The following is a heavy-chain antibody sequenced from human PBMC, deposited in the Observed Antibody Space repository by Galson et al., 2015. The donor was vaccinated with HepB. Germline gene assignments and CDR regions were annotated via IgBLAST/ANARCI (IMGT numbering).Heavy chain of an antibody. CDR2: ISSNGGST. CDR3: VVHSDIVATIVDY. D-gene: IGHD5-12*01. Sequence: SLRLSCAASGFTFSSYAMHWVRQAPGKGLEYVSAISSNGGSTYYADSVKGRFTISRDNSKNTLYLQMSSLRAEDTAVYYCVVHSDIVATIVDYWGQGTLVTVSS. CDR1: GFTFSSYA. V-gene: IGHV3-64D*06. J-gene: IGHJ4*02.